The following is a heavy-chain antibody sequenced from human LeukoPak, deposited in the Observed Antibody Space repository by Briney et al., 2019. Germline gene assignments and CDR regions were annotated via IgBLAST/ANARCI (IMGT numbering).Heavy chain of an antibody. CDR2: IYTSEST. V-gene: IGHV4-4*07. D-gene: IGHD3-22*01. J-gene: IGHJ6*03. CDR1: GGSISSYY. CDR3: ARDSPYYYDSSGYYYYYYYMDV. Sequence: PSETLSLTCTVSGGSISSYYWSWIRQPAGKGLEWIGRIYTSESTNYNPSLKSRVTMSVDTSKNQFSLKLSSVTAADTAVYYCARDSPYYYDSSGYYYYYYYMDVWGKGTTVTVSS.